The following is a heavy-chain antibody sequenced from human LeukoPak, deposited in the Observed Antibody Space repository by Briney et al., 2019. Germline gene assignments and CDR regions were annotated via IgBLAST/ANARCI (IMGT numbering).Heavy chain of an antibody. CDR2: IYYGGST. CDR3: ARHSYYDSSGYSYRLVSSDYYYMDV. CDR1: GGSISTTSYY. D-gene: IGHD3-22*01. J-gene: IGHJ6*03. V-gene: IGHV4-39*01. Sequence: PSETLSLTCTVSGGSISTTSYYWGWIRQPPGKGLEWIGSIYYGGSTYYNPSLKSRVTISVDTSKNQFSLKLSSVTAADTAVYYCARHSYYDSSGYSYRLVSSDYYYMDVWGKGITVTVSS.